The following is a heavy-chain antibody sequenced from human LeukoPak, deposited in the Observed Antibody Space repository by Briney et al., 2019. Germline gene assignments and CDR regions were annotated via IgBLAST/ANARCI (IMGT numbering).Heavy chain of an antibody. D-gene: IGHD3-10*02. CDR1: GFTFSAYA. CDR2: IGSDNKP. J-gene: IGHJ6*02. Sequence: GGSLTLSCEASGFTFSAYAMTWVRQAPGQGLEWVSSIGSDNKPHYSESVKGRFAISRDNSKSMLFLQLNSLRAEDTALYYCARGLHYYVAMDVRGQGTTVTVSS. V-gene: IGHV3-23*05. CDR3: ARGLHYYVAMDV.